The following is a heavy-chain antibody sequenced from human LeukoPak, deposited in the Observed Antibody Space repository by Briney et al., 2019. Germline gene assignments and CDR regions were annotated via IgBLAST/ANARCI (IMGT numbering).Heavy chain of an antibody. Sequence: ASVKVSCKASGGTFNSYAVGWVRQAPGEGLEWMGGFIPILSRANYTQKFQGRVTITMDESTNTAYMELSSLSSEDTAVYYCARIAAVGSHCDYWGQGTLVTVSS. CDR2: FIPILSRA. D-gene: IGHD6-13*01. CDR3: ARIAAVGSHCDY. CDR1: GGTFNSYA. V-gene: IGHV1-69*05. J-gene: IGHJ4*02.